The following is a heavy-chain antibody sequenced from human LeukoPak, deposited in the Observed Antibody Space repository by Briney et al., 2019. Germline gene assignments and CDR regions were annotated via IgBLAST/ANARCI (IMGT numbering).Heavy chain of an antibody. D-gene: IGHD6-19*01. CDR1: GGSISSSSYY. Sequence: SETLSLTCTVSGGSISSSSYYWGWIRQPPGKGLEWIGSIYYSGSTYYNPSLKSRVTISVDTSKNQFSLKLSSVTAADTAVYYCARGLGRLADIDYWGQGTLVTVSS. CDR3: ARGLGRLADIDY. V-gene: IGHV4-39*01. CDR2: IYYSGST. J-gene: IGHJ4*02.